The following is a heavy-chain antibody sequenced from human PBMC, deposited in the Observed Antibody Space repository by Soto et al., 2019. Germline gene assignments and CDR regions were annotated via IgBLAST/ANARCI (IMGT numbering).Heavy chain of an antibody. CDR2: ISGSGGST. V-gene: IGHV3-23*01. Sequence: LRLSCAASGFTFSSCAMSWVRQAPGKGLEWVSAISGSGGSTYYADSVKGRFTVSRDNSKNTLYLQMNSLRAEDTAVYYCANEGSWSNFDYWGQGTLVNVSS. D-gene: IGHD6-13*01. J-gene: IGHJ4*02. CDR1: GFTFSSCA. CDR3: ANEGSWSNFDY.